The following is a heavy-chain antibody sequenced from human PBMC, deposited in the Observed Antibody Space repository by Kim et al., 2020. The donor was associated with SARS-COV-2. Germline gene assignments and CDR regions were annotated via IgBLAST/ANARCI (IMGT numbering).Heavy chain of an antibody. J-gene: IGHJ4*02. D-gene: IGHD3-10*01. CDR3: GSSITMVRGVINY. V-gene: IGHV1-3*01. Sequence: SQRFQGRVTMTRDTSASTAYMELSSLRSEDTAVYYCGSSITMVRGVINYWGQGTLVTVSS.